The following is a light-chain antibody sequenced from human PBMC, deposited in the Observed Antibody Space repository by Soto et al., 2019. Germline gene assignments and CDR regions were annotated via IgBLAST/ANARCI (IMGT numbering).Light chain of an antibody. CDR2: DIS. J-gene: IGKJ2*01. V-gene: IGKV3-11*01. Sequence: EIVLTQSPVTLSLSPGERATLSCRASQSVPSYLAWYQQKPGQAPRLVIYDISNRATGIPARFSGSGSGTDFTLTISNLEPEDAAVYYCQLRNSWPRNTFGQGTKLEIK. CDR3: QLRNSWPRNT. CDR1: QSVPSY.